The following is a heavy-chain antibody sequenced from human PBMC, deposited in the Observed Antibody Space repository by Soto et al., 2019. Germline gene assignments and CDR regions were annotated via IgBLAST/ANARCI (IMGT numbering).Heavy chain of an antibody. V-gene: IGHV3-23*01. CDR1: GFKFSNYA. D-gene: IGHD3-16*01. CDR3: AKDRRAGGNSAFYFDF. Sequence: VGSLRLSCAASGFKFSNYAMSWVRQAPGKGLEWVSLISATGGGTYYADSVKGRFTISRDNSHNTLYLQVHSLTAEDTAVYYCAKDRRAGGNSAFYFDFWGQGAQVTVS. CDR2: ISATGGGT. J-gene: IGHJ4*02.